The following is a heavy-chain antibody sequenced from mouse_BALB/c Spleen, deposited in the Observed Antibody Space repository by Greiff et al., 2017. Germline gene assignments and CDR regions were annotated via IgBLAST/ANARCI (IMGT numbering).Heavy chain of an antibody. D-gene: IGHD1-2*01. V-gene: IGHV1-9*01. CDR1: GYTFSSYW. Sequence: QVHVKQSGAELMKPGASVKISCKATGYTFSSYWIEWVKQRPGHGLEWIGEILPGSGSTNYNEKFKGKATFTADTSSNTAYMQLSSLTSEDSAVYYCARIHYYGYLYAMDYWGQGTSVTVSS. CDR3: ARIHYYGYLYAMDY. J-gene: IGHJ4*01. CDR2: ILPGSGST.